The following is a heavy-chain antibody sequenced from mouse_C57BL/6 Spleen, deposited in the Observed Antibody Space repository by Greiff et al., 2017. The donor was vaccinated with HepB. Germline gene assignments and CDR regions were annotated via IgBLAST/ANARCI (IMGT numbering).Heavy chain of an antibody. CDR1: GYTFTSYW. V-gene: IGHV1-69*01. J-gene: IGHJ3*01. D-gene: IGHD2-2*01. CDR2: IDPSDSYT. CDR3: ARSNGYDEAWFAY. Sequence: QVQLQQPGAELVMPGASVKLSCKASGYTFTSYWMHWVKQRPGQGLEWIGEIDPSDSYTNYNQKFKGKSTLTVDKSSSTAYMQLSSLTSEDSAVYYCARSNGYDEAWFAYWGQGTLVTVSA.